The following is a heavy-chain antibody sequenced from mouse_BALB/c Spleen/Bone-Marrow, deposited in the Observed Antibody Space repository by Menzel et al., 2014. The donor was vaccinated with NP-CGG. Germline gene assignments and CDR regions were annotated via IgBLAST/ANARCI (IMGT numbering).Heavy chain of an antibody. CDR3: ARWGGYGNYDAMDY. V-gene: IGHV3-8*02. D-gene: IGHD2-10*02. Sequence: VQLQQPGPSLVKPSQTLPLTCSVTGDSITSGYWNWIRKFPGNKLEYMGYISYSGSTYYNPSLKSRISITRDTSKNQYYLQLNSVTTEDTATYYCARWGGYGNYDAMDYWGQGTSVTVSS. CDR1: GDSITSGY. J-gene: IGHJ4*01. CDR2: ISYSGST.